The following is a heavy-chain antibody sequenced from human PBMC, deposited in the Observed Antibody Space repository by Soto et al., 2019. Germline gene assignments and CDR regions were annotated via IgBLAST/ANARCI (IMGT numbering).Heavy chain of an antibody. D-gene: IGHD4-17*01. CDR3: AKNRGRVTTSWRFDY. CDR2: IHGGGNSA. V-gene: IGHV3-23*01. CDR1: GFTFSGYA. J-gene: IGHJ4*02. Sequence: EVQLLESGGALVQPGRSLRLSCAASGFTFSGYAMSWVRQAPGKGLEWVSVIHGGGNSAYYADSVKGRFTISRDNYKNTLYLQMSSLRGEDTAVYYCAKNRGRVTTSWRFDYLGQCTLVTVSS.